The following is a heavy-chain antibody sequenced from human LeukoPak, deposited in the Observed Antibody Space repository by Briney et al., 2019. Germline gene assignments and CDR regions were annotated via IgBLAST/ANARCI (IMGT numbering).Heavy chain of an antibody. CDR3: ARDVGGYNYGYSLDS. CDR2: XYSSGXT. CDR1: GGXXSXXX. J-gene: IGHJ4*02. V-gene: IGHV4-4*07. Sequence: SETLSLTCTVSGGXXSXXXXXXVXXXXXKXXXXXXXXYSSGXTSYNYSLKSRVTMSVDTSKNQFSLKLRSVTAADTAVYYCARDVGGYNYGYSLDSWGQGTLVSVSS. D-gene: IGHD5-18*01.